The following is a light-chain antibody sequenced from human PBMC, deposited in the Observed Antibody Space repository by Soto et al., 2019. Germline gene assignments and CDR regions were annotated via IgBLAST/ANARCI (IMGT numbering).Light chain of an antibody. V-gene: IGKV1-5*03. CDR3: QQYNGNSRT. CDR2: KAS. Sequence: DIQMTQSPSTLSASVGDRVTIAFRASQSISTWLAWYQQKPGKAPKLLIYKASSLDRGVPSRFSGSGSGTEFTLTISSLQSDDSATYYCQQYNGNSRTFGQGTKVDI. CDR1: QSISTW. J-gene: IGKJ1*01.